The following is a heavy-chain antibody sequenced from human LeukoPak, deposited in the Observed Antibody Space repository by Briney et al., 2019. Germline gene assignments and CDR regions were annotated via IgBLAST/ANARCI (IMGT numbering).Heavy chain of an antibody. J-gene: IGHJ6*02. CDR3: ARGPKYNYDGMDV. CDR2: IWYDGSNK. CDR1: GFTFSNYG. Sequence: GGSLRLSCAASGFTFSNYGMHWVRQAPGKGLECVAVIWYDGSNKYYGDSVKGRFTISRDNSKNTLYLQMNSLRAGDTAVYYCARGPKYNYDGMDVWGQGTTVTVSS. V-gene: IGHV3-33*01.